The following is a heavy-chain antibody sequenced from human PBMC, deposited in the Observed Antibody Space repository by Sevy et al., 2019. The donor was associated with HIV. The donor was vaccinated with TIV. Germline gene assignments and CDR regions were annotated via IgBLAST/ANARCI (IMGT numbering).Heavy chain of an antibody. J-gene: IGHJ4*02. D-gene: IGHD6-13*01. V-gene: IGHV3-23*01. CDR3: ANGGGGIAAAGHPYYFDY. CDR2: ISGSGGST. Sequence: GGSLRLSCAASVFTFSSYAMSWVRQAPGKGLEWVSAISGSGGSTYYEDSVKGRFTISRDNSKNTLYLQMNSLRAEDTAVYYCANGGGGIAAAGHPYYFDYWGQGTLVTVSS. CDR1: VFTFSSYA.